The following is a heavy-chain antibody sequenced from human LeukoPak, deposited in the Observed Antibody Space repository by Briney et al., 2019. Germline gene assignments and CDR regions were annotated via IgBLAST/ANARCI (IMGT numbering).Heavy chain of an antibody. CDR2: IYYSGST. D-gene: IGHD1-26*01. V-gene: IGHV4-39*07. Sequence: SETLSLTCTVSGGSISSSSYYWGWIRQPPGKGLEWIGSIYYSGSTYYNPSLKSRVTISVDTSKNQFSLKLSSVTAADTAVYYCARGGELLNYWGQGTLVTVSS. J-gene: IGHJ4*02. CDR1: GGSISSSSYY. CDR3: ARGGELLNY.